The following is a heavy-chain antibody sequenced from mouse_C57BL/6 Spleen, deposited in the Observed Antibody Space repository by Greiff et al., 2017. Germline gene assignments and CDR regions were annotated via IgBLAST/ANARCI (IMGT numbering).Heavy chain of an antibody. D-gene: IGHD1-1*01. CDR1: GYTFTSYW. CDR2: IHPNSGST. CDR3: AREYGSSYDCAMDY. Sequence: QVQLQQSGAELVKPGASVKLSCKASGYTFTSYWMHWVKQRPGQGLEWIGKIHPNSGSTNYNEKFKGKATLTVDKSSSTAYMQLSSLTSEDSAVYYWAREYGSSYDCAMDYWGQGTSVTVSS. V-gene: IGHV1-64*01. J-gene: IGHJ4*01.